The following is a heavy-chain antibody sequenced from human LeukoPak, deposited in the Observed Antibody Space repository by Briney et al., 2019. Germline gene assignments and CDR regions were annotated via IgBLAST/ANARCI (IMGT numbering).Heavy chain of an antibody. J-gene: IGHJ4*02. CDR3: ATGGYSSSWDY. CDR2: ISWNSGSI. V-gene: IGHV3-9*01. CDR1: GFTFDDYA. Sequence: GGSLRLSCAASGFTFDDYAMHWARQAPGKGLEWVSGISWNSGSIGYADSVKGRFTISRDNAKNTLYLQMNSLRAEDTAVYYCATGGYSSSWDYWGQGTLVTVSS. D-gene: IGHD6-13*01.